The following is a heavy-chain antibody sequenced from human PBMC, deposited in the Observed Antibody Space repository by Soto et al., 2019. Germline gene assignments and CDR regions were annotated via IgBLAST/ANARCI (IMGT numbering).Heavy chain of an antibody. J-gene: IGHJ3*02. Sequence: EVQLLESGGGLVQPGGSLRLSWAASGFTFSTYAMSWVRQAPGKGLEWVATIRGSGGNTHYADSVKGRFTTSRDNSENTVYLQMNSLRAEDTAVYYCARVKAQILSSGWYGGDDIWGHGTMVTVSS. CDR3: ARVKAQILSSGWYGGDDI. V-gene: IGHV3-23*01. D-gene: IGHD6-19*01. CDR2: IRGSGGNT. CDR1: GFTFSTYA.